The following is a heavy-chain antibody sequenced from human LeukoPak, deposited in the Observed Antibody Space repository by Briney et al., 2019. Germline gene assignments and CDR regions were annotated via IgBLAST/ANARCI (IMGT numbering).Heavy chain of an antibody. CDR2: ISSSGSTI. Sequence: GGSLRLSCAASGFTFSDYYMSWIRQAPGKGLEWVSYISSSGSTIYYADSVKGRFTISRDNAKNSLYLQMNSLRSEDTAVYYCARGSTPYYDFWSGYYKDDAFDIWGQGTMVTVSS. J-gene: IGHJ3*02. CDR1: GFTFSDYY. CDR3: ARGSTPYYDFWSGYYKDDAFDI. D-gene: IGHD3-3*01. V-gene: IGHV3-11*01.